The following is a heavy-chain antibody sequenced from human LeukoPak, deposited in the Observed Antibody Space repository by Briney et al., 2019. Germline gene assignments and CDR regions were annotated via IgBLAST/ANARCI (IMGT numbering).Heavy chain of an antibody. CDR2: IYYSGST. D-gene: IGHD3-10*01. CDR1: GGSISSYY. V-gene: IGHV4-59*08. Sequence: SETLSLTCTVSGGSISSYYWSWIRQPPGKGLEGIGYIYYSGSTNYNPSLKSRVTISVDTSKNQFSLKLSSVTAADTAVYYCARGGGSGSYYNYYFDYWGQGTLVTVSS. J-gene: IGHJ4*02. CDR3: ARGGGSGSYYNYYFDY.